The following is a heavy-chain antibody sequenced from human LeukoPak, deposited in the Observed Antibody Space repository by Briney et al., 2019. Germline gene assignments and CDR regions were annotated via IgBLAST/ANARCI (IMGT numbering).Heavy chain of an antibody. V-gene: IGHV3-53*01. CDR1: GFTVSSTF. CDR2: IYTIGTT. J-gene: IGHJ4*02. D-gene: IGHD6-19*01. CDR3: ARGSGWLDY. Sequence: GGSLRLSCAASGFTVSSTFMSWVRQAPGKGLEWVSVIYTIGTTYYADSVKGRFTISRDISKNTLYLQMNSLRAEDTAVYYCARGSGWLDYWGQGTLVTVSS.